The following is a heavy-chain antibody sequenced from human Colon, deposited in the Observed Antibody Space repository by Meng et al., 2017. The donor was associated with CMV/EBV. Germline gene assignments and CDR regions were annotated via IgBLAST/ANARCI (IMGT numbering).Heavy chain of an antibody. D-gene: IGHD3-3*01. CDR3: AHSDFWSGYTIYYFDY. Sequence: TFKESGPPLVKSTQTLTLTCTFSGFSISSSGVGVGWIRQPPGKALEWLALIYWDDDKTYNPSLKSRLTITKDTSKNHVVLTLTNMDPVDTATYYCAHSDFWSGYTIYYFDYWGQGTLVTVSS. V-gene: IGHV2-5*02. CDR1: GFSISSSGVG. CDR2: IYWDDDK. J-gene: IGHJ4*02.